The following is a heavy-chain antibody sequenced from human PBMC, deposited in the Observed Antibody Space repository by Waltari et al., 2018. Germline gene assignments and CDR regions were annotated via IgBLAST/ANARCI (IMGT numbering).Heavy chain of an antibody. J-gene: IGHJ4*02. Sequence: QVQLVQSGAEVKKPGSSVTVSCKASGGTFSSYAISGWRQAPGQGLEWMGGIIPIFGTANYAQKFQGRVTITADESTSTAYMELSSLRSEDTAVYYCASDYGGNSYYFDYWGQGTLVTVSS. CDR1: GGTFSSYA. CDR2: IIPIFGTA. CDR3: ASDYGGNSYYFDY. V-gene: IGHV1-69*13. D-gene: IGHD2-21*02.